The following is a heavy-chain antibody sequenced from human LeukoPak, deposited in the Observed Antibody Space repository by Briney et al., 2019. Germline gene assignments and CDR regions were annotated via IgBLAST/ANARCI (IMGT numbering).Heavy chain of an antibody. V-gene: IGHV3-11*05. CDR3: ARAPYYYDSSGYYLGAFDI. Sequence: PGGSLRLSCAASGFTFSDYYMSWIRQAPGKGLGWVSYISSSSSYTNYADSVKGRFTISRDNAKNSLYLQMNSLRAEDTAVYYCARAPYYYDSSGYYLGAFDIWGQGTMVTVSS. J-gene: IGHJ3*02. D-gene: IGHD3-22*01. CDR2: ISSSSSYT. CDR1: GFTFSDYY.